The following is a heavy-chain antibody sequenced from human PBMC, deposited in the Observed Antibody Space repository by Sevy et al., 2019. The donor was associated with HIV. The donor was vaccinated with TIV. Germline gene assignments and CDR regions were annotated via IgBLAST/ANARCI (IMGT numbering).Heavy chain of an antibody. J-gene: IGHJ4*02. CDR2: INQDGSGK. D-gene: IGHD4-4*01. CDR1: GFSFSSYW. V-gene: IGHV3-7*01. CDR3: ARDPFSKADY. Sequence: GGSLRLSCAGSGFSFSSYWMSWVGQAPGKGLEWVANINQDGSGKNYVDSVKGRFTISRDNAKNSLYLQMNSLRAEDTAVYYCARDPFSKADYWGQGTLVTVSS.